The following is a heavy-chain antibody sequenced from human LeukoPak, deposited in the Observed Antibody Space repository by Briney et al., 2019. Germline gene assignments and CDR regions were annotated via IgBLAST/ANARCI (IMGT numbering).Heavy chain of an antibody. CDR3: ARKKHLDY. CDR1: GGSISSSSYY. J-gene: IGHJ4*02. V-gene: IGHV4-39*01. Sequence: SETLSLTCTVSGGSISSSSYYWGWIRQPPGKGLEWIGSIYYSGSTYYNPSLKSRVTISVDTSKNQFSLKLSSVTAADTAVYYCARKKHLDYWGQGTLVTVSS. CDR2: IYYSGST.